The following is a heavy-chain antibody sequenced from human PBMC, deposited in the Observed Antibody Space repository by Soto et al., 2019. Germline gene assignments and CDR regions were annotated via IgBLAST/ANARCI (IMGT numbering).Heavy chain of an antibody. J-gene: IGHJ5*02. CDR3: TTGLTIFGVVIDP. CDR2: IKSKTDAART. Sequence: DVSLRLSCSASRFTFSNALMTYVRQDTGKGLDWVGRIKSKTDAARTEYDAHVRGRFIISRDDSKNTLYLKMNSLKTEDTAVYYCTTGLTIFGVVIDPWGQGPLVTVSS. CDR1: RFTFSNAL. D-gene: IGHD3-3*01. V-gene: IGHV3-15*01.